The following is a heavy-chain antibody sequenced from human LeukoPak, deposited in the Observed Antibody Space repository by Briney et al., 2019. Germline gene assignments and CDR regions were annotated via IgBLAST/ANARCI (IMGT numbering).Heavy chain of an antibody. V-gene: IGHV3-21*01. D-gene: IGHD2-21*01. CDR1: GFTFSSYS. CDR3: AKSDSGTRFSHYYYGMDV. Sequence: GGSLRLSCAASGFTFSSYSMNWVRQAPGKGLEWVSSISSSSSYIYYADAVKGRFTISRDNSKNTLHLQMNSLRAEDTAVYYCAKSDSGTRFSHYYYGMDVWGQGTTVTVSS. J-gene: IGHJ6*02. CDR2: ISSSSSYI.